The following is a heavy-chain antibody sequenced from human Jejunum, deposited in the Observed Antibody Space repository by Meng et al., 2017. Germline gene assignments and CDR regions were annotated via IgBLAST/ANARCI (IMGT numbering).Heavy chain of an antibody. CDR1: GYTFTSYY. V-gene: IGHV1-46*04. CDR2: INPSDSRT. CDR3: GRGLNGDYVH. D-gene: IGHD4-17*01. Sequence: ASVKVSCKASGYTFTSYYIHWVRQAPGQGLEWMGMINPSDSRTIYAQNLQGRVTMTRDTSTTTVYMELSSLRSEDTAVFYCGRGLNGDYVHWGQGTLVTVSS. J-gene: IGHJ4*02.